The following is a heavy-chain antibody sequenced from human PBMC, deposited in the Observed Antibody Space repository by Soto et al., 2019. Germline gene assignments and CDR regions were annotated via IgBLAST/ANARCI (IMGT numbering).Heavy chain of an antibody. Sequence: ASVKVSCKASGYTFTSYDINWVRQATGQGLEWVGWMNPNSGNTGYAQKFQGRVTMTRNTSISTAYMELSSLRSEDTAVYYCARASYYDFWSGYYWFDPWGQGTLVTVSS. J-gene: IGHJ5*02. D-gene: IGHD3-3*01. CDR1: GYTFTSYD. CDR3: ARASYYDFWSGYYWFDP. V-gene: IGHV1-8*01. CDR2: MNPNSGNT.